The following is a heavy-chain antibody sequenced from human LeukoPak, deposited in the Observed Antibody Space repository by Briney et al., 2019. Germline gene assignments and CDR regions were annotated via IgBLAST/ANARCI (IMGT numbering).Heavy chain of an antibody. Sequence: VASVKVSCKASGYTFTSYDINWVRQATGQGLEWMGWMNPNSGSTGYAQKFQGRVTMTRNTSISTAYMELSSLRSEDTAVYYCARGRRKYYGSGSYPFDPWGQGTLVTVSS. V-gene: IGHV1-8*01. CDR3: ARGRRKYYGSGSYPFDP. CDR1: GYTFTSYD. CDR2: MNPNSGST. J-gene: IGHJ5*02. D-gene: IGHD3-10*01.